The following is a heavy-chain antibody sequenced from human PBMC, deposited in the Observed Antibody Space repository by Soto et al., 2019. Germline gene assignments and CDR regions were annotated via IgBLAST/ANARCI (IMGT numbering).Heavy chain of an antibody. J-gene: IGHJ4*02. CDR2: IYHSGST. D-gene: IGHD6-19*01. CDR1: GYSISSGYY. Sequence: PSETLSLTCAVSGYSISSGYYWGWIRQPPGKGLEWIGSIYHSGSTYYNPSLKSRVTISVDTSKNQFSLKLSSVTAADTAVYYCARAEPPIAVAGTTPSYYFDYWGQGTLVTV. V-gene: IGHV4-38-2*01. CDR3: ARAEPPIAVAGTTPSYYFDY.